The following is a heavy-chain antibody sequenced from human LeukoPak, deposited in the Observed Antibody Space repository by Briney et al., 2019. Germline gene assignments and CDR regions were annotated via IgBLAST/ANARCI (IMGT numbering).Heavy chain of an antibody. CDR2: ISSSSYI. V-gene: IGHV3-21*01. CDR1: GFTSSSYS. D-gene: IGHD6-13*01. CDR3: ARVGGSSSWYGGTTFFDY. J-gene: IGHJ4*02. Sequence: GGSLRLSCAASGFTSSSYSMNWVRQAPGKGLEWVSSISSSSYIYYADSVKGRFTISRDNAKNSLYLQMNSLRAEDTAAYYCARVGGSSSWYGGTTFFDYWGQGTLVTVSS.